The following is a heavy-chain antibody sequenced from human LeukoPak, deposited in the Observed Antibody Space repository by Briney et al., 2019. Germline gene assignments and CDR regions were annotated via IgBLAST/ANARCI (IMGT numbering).Heavy chain of an antibody. CDR1: GFTFSSYS. D-gene: IGHD3-10*01. CDR2: IRSSSRTI. Sequence: GGSLRLSCAASGFTFSSYSMNWVRQAPGKGLEWISYIRSSSRTIYYADSVKGRFTISRDNAKNSLYLQMNSLRADDTAVYYCAKSRGGFDFWGQGTLVTVSS. J-gene: IGHJ4*02. CDR3: AKSRGGFDF. V-gene: IGHV3-48*04.